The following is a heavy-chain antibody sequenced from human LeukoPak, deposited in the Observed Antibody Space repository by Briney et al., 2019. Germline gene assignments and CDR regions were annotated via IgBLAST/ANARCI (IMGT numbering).Heavy chain of an antibody. CDR1: RYTFTGYY. V-gene: IGHV1-2*02. J-gene: IGHJ4*02. CDR2: INPNSGGT. Sequence: ASVKVSCKASRYTFTGYYMHSVRQAPGQGLEWMGWINPNSGGTNYGQKFQGGVTMTKDTSISTAYMELSRLRSDDTAVYYCARDQQPRWLIGSYYFDYWGQGTLVTVSS. CDR3: ARDQQPRWLIGSYYFDY. D-gene: IGHD5-24*01.